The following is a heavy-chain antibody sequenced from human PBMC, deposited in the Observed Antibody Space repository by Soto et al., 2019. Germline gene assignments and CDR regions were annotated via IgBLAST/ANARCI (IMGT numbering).Heavy chain of an antibody. D-gene: IGHD3-10*01. CDR1: GFSLSNARMG. V-gene: IGHV2-26*01. J-gene: IGHJ6*02. Sequence: SGPTLVNPTETLTLTCTVSGFSLSNARMGVSWIRQPPGKALEWLAHIFSNDEKSYSTSLKSRLTISKDTSKSQVVLTMTNMDPVDTATYYCARIRERSMARYYYGMDVWGQGTPVTVSS. CDR2: IFSNDEK. CDR3: ARIRERSMARYYYGMDV.